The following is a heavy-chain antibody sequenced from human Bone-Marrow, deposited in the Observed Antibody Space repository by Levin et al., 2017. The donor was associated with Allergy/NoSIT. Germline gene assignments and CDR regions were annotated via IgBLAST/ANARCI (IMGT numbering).Heavy chain of an antibody. CDR3: AKHDTALVGGWFDP. Sequence: AASVKVSCKASGYTFSNNGISWVRQAPGQGLQWLGWISAYNGLTNYAQKLRGRVTMTTDTSTSTAYMELRSLRSDDTAVYYCAKHDTALVGGWFDPWGQGTQVTVSS. D-gene: IGHD5-18*01. CDR1: GYTFSNNG. V-gene: IGHV1-18*01. CDR2: ISAYNGLT. J-gene: IGHJ5*02.